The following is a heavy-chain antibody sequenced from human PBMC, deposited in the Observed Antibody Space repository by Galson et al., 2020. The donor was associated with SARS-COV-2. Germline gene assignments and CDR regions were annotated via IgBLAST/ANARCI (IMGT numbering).Heavy chain of an antibody. D-gene: IGHD3-22*01. CDR1: GFTFHDYA. V-gene: IGHV3-9*01. CDR2: ISWNSGSR. J-gene: IGHJ4*02. Sequence: SLKISCAASGFTFHDYAIHWVRQVPGKGLEWVSGISWNSGSRAYADSVKGRFTISRDNAKNSLYLQMNSLRPEDTALYYCAKDQDSSAYNRPFDHWGQGTLVTVSS. CDR3: AKDQDSSAYNRPFDH.